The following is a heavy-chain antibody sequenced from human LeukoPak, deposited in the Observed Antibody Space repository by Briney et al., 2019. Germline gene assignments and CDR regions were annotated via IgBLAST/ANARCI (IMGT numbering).Heavy chain of an antibody. CDR1: GFTFSTYA. CDR2: ISASGGTT. V-gene: IGHV3-23*01. Sequence: GGSLRLSCAASGFTFSTYAMSWVRQAPGKGLEWVSTISASGGTTYYADSVKGRFTISRDSSKNMLYLQMNSRRAEDTAVYYCAKDISTSWYEKYFQHWGQGTLVTVSS. CDR3: AKDISTSWYEKYFQH. D-gene: IGHD6-19*01. J-gene: IGHJ1*01.